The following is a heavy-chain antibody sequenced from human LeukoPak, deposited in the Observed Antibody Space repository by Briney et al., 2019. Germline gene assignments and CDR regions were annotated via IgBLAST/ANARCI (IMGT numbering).Heavy chain of an antibody. CDR1: GFTFTTYA. V-gene: IGHV3-23*01. CDR2: VSSSGGST. CDR3: EKEFDWPSFDY. J-gene: IGHJ4*02. Sequence: GGSLRLSCAASGFTFTTYAMNWVRQPPGKGLEWVSTVSSSGGSTYYADSVKGRFTISRDNSKNTVYLQMNSLRAEDTAVYYGEKEFDWPSFDYGGVGTLVTVSS. D-gene: IGHD3-9*01.